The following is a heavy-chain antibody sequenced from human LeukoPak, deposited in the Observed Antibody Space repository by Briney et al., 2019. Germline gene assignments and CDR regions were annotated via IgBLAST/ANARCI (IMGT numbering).Heavy chain of an antibody. V-gene: IGHV3-23*01. CDR3: ASCPEVAAGSPLYYYGMDV. CDR2: ISGSGGST. D-gene: IGHD6-13*01. J-gene: IGHJ6*02. Sequence: GGSLRLSCAVSGFTFSSYAMSWVRQAPGKGLEWVSAISGSGGSTYYADSVKGRFTISRDNSKNTLYLQMNSLRAEDTAVYYCASCPEVAAGSPLYYYGMDVWGQGTTVTVSS. CDR1: GFTFSSYA.